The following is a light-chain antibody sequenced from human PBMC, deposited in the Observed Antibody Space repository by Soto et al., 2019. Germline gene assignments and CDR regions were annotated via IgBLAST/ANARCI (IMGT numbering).Light chain of an antibody. Sequence: QSALTQPRSVSGSPGQSVTISCTGTSSDVGGYNYVSWYQQHPGKAPKLMIYDVSKRPSGVPDRFSGSKSGNTASLTISGLQAEDEAAYYCCSYAGSSPYVFGTGTKVTVL. V-gene: IGLV2-11*01. CDR2: DVS. CDR1: SSDVGGYNY. CDR3: CSYAGSSPYV. J-gene: IGLJ1*01.